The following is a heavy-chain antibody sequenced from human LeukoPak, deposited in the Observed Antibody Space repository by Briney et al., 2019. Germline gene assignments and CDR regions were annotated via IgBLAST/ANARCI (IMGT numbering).Heavy chain of an antibody. Sequence: SETLSLTCAVYGGSFSGYYWSWIRQPPGKGLEWIGEINHSGSTNYNPSLKSRVTISVDTSKNQFSLKLSSVTAADTAVYYCARDHYSGSYPPRWGQGTLVTVSS. CDR2: INHSGST. J-gene: IGHJ4*02. D-gene: IGHD1-26*01. CDR1: GGSFSGYY. CDR3: ARDHYSGSYPPR. V-gene: IGHV4-34*01.